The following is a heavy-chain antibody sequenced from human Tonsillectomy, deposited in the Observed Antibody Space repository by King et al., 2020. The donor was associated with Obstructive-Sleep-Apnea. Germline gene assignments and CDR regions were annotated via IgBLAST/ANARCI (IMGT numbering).Heavy chain of an antibody. D-gene: IGHD4-17*01. CDR2: INPNSGGT. V-gene: IGHV1-2*02. CDR1: GYTFTGYY. CDR3: ATVAVSTATFYFDY. Sequence: QLVQSGAEVNKPGASVKVSCKASGYTFTGYYIHWVRQAPGQGLEWMGWINPNSGGTNYAQKFQGRVTMTSDTSISTAYMELSRLISDDTAVYYCATVAVSTATFYFDYWGQGTLVTVSS. J-gene: IGHJ4*02.